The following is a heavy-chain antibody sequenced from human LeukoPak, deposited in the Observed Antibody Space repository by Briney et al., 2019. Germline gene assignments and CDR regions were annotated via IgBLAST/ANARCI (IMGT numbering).Heavy chain of an antibody. V-gene: IGHV1-2*02. D-gene: IGHD2-2*02. CDR2: INPNSGGT. CDR3: ARDHGTAALYPYTLDY. CDR1: GYPFTSYG. Sequence: GASVKVSCKASGYPFTSYGIGWVRQAPGQGLEWMGWINPNSGGTNYAQKFQGRVTMTRDTSISTAYMELSRLRSDDTAVYYCARDHGTAALYPYTLDYWGQGTLVTVSS. J-gene: IGHJ4*02.